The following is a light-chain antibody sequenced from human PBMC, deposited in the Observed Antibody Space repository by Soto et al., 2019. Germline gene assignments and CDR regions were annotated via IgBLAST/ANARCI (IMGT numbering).Light chain of an antibody. CDR3: QQRYSTPTWT. J-gene: IGKJ1*01. CDR2: AAS. CDR1: QSISSY. V-gene: IGKV1-39*01. Sequence: DIQMTQSPSSLSASVGDRVTITCRASQSISSYLNWYQQKPGKAPKLLIYAASSLQSGVPSRFSGSGSGTDFTLTISSLQHEDFATYYCQQRYSTPTWTFGQGTKVEIK.